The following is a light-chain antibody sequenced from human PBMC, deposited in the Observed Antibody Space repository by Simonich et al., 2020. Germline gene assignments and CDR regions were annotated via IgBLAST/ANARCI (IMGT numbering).Light chain of an antibody. V-gene: IGKV4-1*01. CDR2: WAS. CDR1: QNVLYSSNNKND. Sequence: DIVMTQSPDSLAVSLGESATINCKYSQNVLYSSNNKNDLAWYQQKPGQPPKLLIYWASTRESGVPDRVSGSWSGTDFTLTISSLQAEDVAVYYCQQYYSTPPLTFGGGTKVEIK. J-gene: IGKJ4*01. CDR3: QQYYSTPPLT.